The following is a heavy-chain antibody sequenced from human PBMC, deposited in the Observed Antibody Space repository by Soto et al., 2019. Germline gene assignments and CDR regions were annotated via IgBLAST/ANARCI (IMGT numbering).Heavy chain of an antibody. CDR1: GYTCTSYY. Sequence: ASVKVSCKASGYTCTSYYMHWVRQAPGQGLEWMGIINPSGGSTSYAQKFQGRVTMTRDTSTSTVYMELSSLRSEDTAVYYCARNAPITMIVVSYWFDPWGQGTLVTVSS. J-gene: IGHJ5*02. D-gene: IGHD3-22*01. CDR3: ARNAPITMIVVSYWFDP. V-gene: IGHV1-46*03. CDR2: INPSGGST.